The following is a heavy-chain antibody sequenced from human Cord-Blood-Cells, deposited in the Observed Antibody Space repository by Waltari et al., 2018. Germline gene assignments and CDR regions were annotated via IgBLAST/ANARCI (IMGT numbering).Heavy chain of an antibody. CDR2: ISYDGSNK. CDR3: ARGNWDDAFDI. D-gene: IGHD7-27*01. Sequence: QVQLVESGGGVVQPGRSLRLSCAAFGFPFRHYAFTWVRQAPGKGLEWVAVISYDGSNKYYADSVKGRFTISRDNSKNTLYLQMNSLRAEDTAVYYCARGNWDDAFDIWGQGTMVTVSS. CDR1: GFPFRHYA. J-gene: IGHJ3*02. V-gene: IGHV3-30-3*01.